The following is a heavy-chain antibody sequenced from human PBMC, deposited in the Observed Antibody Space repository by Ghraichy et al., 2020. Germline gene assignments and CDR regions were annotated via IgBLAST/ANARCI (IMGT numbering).Heavy chain of an antibody. CDR2: IIPIFGTA. D-gene: IGHD3-22*01. CDR1: GGTFSSYA. Sequence: SVKASCKASGGTFSSYAISWVRQAPGQGLEWMGGIIPIFGTANYAQKFQGRVTITADESTSTAYMELSSLRSEDTAVYYCARYYYDSSGYFIESPYYYYGMDVWGQGTTVTVSS. J-gene: IGHJ6*02. CDR3: ARYYYDSSGYFIESPYYYYGMDV. V-gene: IGHV1-69*13.